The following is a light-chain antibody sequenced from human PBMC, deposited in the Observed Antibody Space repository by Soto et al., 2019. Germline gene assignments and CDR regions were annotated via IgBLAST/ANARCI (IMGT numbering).Light chain of an antibody. Sequence: EIVMTQSPATLSVSPGERATLSCRASQSVSINLAWYHQKPGQAPRLLIYGASTRATGIPARFSGSGSGTEFTLTIFSLQSEDFAVYYCQQYNNWPWTFGQGTKVDIK. CDR1: QSVSIN. CDR2: GAS. V-gene: IGKV3-15*01. J-gene: IGKJ1*01. CDR3: QQYNNWPWT.